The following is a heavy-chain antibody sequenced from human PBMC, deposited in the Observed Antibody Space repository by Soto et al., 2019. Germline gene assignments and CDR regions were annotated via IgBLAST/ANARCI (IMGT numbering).Heavy chain of an antibody. J-gene: IGHJ4*02. CDR1: GGSISSGDYY. V-gene: IGHV4-30-4*01. CDR3: ARGYSYGIYFDY. CDR2: IYYSGST. D-gene: IGHD5-18*01. Sequence: SETLSLTCTVSGGSISSGDYYWSWIRQPPGKGLEWIGYIYYSGSTYYNPSLKSRVTISVDTSKNQFSLKLSSVTAADTAVYYCARGYSYGIYFDYWGQGTLVTVSS.